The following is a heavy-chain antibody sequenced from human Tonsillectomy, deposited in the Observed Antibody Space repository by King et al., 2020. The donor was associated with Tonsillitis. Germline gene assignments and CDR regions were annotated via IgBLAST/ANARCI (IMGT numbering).Heavy chain of an antibody. CDR2: IRSSGSTI. V-gene: IGHV3-48*01. Sequence: VQLVESGGGLVQPGGSLRLSCAASGFTFSSYSMNWFRQAPGKGLEWVSYIRSSGSTIYYVDSVKGRFTISRDNAKNSLSLQMNSLRAEDTAVYYCARGYYGNSGGAFDIWGQGTMVTVSS. D-gene: IGHD3-10*01. CDR3: ARGYYGNSGGAFDI. J-gene: IGHJ3*02. CDR1: GFTFSSYS.